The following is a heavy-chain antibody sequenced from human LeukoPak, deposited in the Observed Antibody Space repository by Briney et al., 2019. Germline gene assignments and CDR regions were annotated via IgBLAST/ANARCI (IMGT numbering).Heavy chain of an antibody. CDR1: GGSISSGDYY. CDR2: IYYSGST. V-gene: IGHV4-61*08. CDR3: AREALYSGYDRDAFDI. J-gene: IGHJ3*02. D-gene: IGHD5-12*01. Sequence: SETLSLTCTVSGGSISSGDYYWSWIRQPPGKGLEWIGYIYYSGSTNCNPSLKSRVTISVDTSKNQFSLKLSSVTAADTAVYYCAREALYSGYDRDAFDIWGQGTMVTVSS.